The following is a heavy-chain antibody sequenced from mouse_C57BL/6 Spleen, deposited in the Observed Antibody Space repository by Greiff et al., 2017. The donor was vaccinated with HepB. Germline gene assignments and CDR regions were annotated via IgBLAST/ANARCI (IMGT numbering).Heavy chain of an antibody. J-gene: IGHJ3*01. V-gene: IGHV1-62-2*01. CDR1: GYTFTEYT. D-gene: IGHD1-1*01. Sequence: VVKPGASVKLSCKASGYTFTEYTIHWVKQRSGQGLEWIGWFYPGSGSIKYNEKFKDKATLTADKSSSTVYMELSRLTSEDSAVYFCARHEYYGSSYGWFAYWGQGTLVTVSA. CDR3: ARHEYYGSSYGWFAY. CDR2: FYPGSGSI.